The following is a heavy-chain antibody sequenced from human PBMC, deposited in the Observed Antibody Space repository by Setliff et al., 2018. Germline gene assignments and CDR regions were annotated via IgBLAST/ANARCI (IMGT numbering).Heavy chain of an antibody. CDR2: ISYDGINK. D-gene: IGHD3-3*01. V-gene: IGHV3-30*01. CDR1: GITFSSFA. Sequence: GGSLRLSCAASGITFSSFAMHWVRQAPGKGLEWVAVISYDGINKYYADSVKGRFTISRDNSKNTLYLQMNSLRPEDTAVYYCAGDKPLQHNYNFWSGYCPYWGQGTLVTVSS. CDR3: AGDKPLQHNYNFWSGYCPY. J-gene: IGHJ4*02.